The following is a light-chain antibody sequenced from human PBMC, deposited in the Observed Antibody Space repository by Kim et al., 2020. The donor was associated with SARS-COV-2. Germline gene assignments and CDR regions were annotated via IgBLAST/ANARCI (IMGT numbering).Light chain of an antibody. J-gene: IGLJ3*02. CDR3: QAWDSSTAPWV. V-gene: IGLV3-1*01. CDR1: KLGEKY. Sequence: SYELTQPPSVSVSPGQTASITCSGDKLGEKYACWYQQKPGQSHVLVIYQDSKRPSGIPERFSGSNSGNTATLTISGTQAMDEADYYCQAWDSSTAPWVFGGGTQLTVL. CDR2: QDS.